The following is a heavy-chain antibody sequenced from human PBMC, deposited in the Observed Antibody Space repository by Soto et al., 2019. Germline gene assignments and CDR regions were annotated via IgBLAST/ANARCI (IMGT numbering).Heavy chain of an antibody. D-gene: IGHD3-9*01. Sequence: SETLSLTCTVSGGSISSYYWSWIRQPPGKGLEWIGYIYYSGSTNYNPSLKSRVTISVDTSKNQFSLKLSSVTAADTAVYYCARARYFDWLLFDYWGQGTLVTVSS. J-gene: IGHJ4*02. CDR1: GGSISSYY. CDR2: IYYSGST. V-gene: IGHV4-59*08. CDR3: ARARYFDWLLFDY.